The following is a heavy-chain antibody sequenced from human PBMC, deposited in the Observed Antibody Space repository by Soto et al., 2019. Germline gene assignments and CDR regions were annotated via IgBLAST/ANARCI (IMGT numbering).Heavy chain of an antibody. V-gene: IGHV3-30-3*01. J-gene: IGHJ4*02. CDR1: GFTFSSYA. Sequence: GGSLRLSCAASGFTFSSYAMHWVRQAPGKGLEWVAVISYDGSNKYYADSVKGRFTISRDNSKNTLYLQMNSLRAEDTAVYYCASAGLRLGELSASEIDYWGQGTLVTVSS. CDR2: ISYDGSNK. CDR3: ASAGLRLGELSASEIDY. D-gene: IGHD3-16*02.